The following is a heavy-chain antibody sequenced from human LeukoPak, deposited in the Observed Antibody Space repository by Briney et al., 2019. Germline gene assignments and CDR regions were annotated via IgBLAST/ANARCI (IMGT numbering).Heavy chain of an antibody. CDR3: ARLTKSSWPLIDY. Sequence: SETLSLTCAVYGGPFSGYYWSWIRQPPGKGLEWIGEINHSGSTNYNPSLKSRVTISVDTSKNQFSLKLSSVTAADTAVYYCARLTKSSWPLIDYWGQGTLVTVSS. D-gene: IGHD2-15*01. J-gene: IGHJ4*02. V-gene: IGHV4-34*01. CDR1: GGPFSGYY. CDR2: INHSGST.